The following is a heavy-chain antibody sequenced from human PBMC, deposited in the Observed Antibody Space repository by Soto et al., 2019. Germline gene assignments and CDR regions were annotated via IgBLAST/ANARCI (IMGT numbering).Heavy chain of an antibody. J-gene: IGHJ5*02. Sequence: QVQLVQSGAEVKKPGSSVKVSCKASGGTFSSYAISWVRQAPGQGLEWMGGIIPIFGTANYAQKLQGRVTITADESTSTAYMELSSLSSEDTSVYYCASVCSGGSCYGWFWFDPWGQGTLVTVSS. V-gene: IGHV1-69*01. CDR2: IIPIFGTA. CDR1: GGTFSSYA. CDR3: ASVCSGGSCYGWFWFDP. D-gene: IGHD2-15*01.